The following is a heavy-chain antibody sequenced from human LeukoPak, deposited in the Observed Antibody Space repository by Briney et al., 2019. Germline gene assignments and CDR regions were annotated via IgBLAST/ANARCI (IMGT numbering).Heavy chain of an antibody. CDR2: VHATGTT. Sequence: SDTLSLTCSVSGASISLYYWSWIRQSAGKRPEWIGRVHATGTTNYNPSLGSRVTLSVDTFKRHFSLKLKSVTAADTAVYYCARVLGSSGYAGDWRFDLWGRGTLVTVSS. V-gene: IGHV4-4*07. CDR3: ARVLGSSGYAGDWRFDL. CDR1: GASISLYY. J-gene: IGHJ2*01. D-gene: IGHD3-22*01.